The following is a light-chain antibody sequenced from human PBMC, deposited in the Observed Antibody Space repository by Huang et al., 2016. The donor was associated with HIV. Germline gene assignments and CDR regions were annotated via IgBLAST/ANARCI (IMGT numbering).Light chain of an antibody. Sequence: EIVMTQSPDTLSVSPGERATLSCRASQSVRDKLAWYQQKPGQAPRLLLHATSTRAAGVPARFSGSGSGTEFTLTISSLQSEDCGVYYCQQYESWPPVTFGGGTKVEIK. V-gene: IGKV3-15*01. J-gene: IGKJ4*01. CDR1: QSVRDK. CDR3: QQYESWPPVT. CDR2: ATS.